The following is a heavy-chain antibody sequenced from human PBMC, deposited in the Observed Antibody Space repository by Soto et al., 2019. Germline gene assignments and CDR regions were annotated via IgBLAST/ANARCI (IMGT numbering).Heavy chain of an antibody. CDR1: GGSISSYY. V-gene: IGHV4-59*01. D-gene: IGHD6-19*01. J-gene: IGHJ5*02. CDR3: ARVVIAVAGTRFDP. CDR2: IYYSGST. Sequence: SETLSLTCTVSGGSISSYYWSWIRQPPGKGLEWIGYIYYSGSTNYNPSLKSRVTISVDTSKNQFSLKLSSVTAADTAVYYCARVVIAVAGTRFDPWGQGTLVTVSS.